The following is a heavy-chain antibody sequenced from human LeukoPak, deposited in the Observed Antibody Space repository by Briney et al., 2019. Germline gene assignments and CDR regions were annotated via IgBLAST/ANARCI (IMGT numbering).Heavy chain of an antibody. CDR2: IKSKTDGGTT. CDR3: TTSGTYGDYVSGDY. D-gene: IGHD4-17*01. Sequence: GGSLRLSCAASGFTFSNAWMSWVRQAPGKGLEWVGRIKSKTDGGTTDYAAPVKGRFTISRDDSKNTLYLQMNSLKTEDTAVYYCTTSGTYGDYVSGDYWGQGTLVTVSS. V-gene: IGHV3-15*01. J-gene: IGHJ4*02. CDR1: GFTFSNAW.